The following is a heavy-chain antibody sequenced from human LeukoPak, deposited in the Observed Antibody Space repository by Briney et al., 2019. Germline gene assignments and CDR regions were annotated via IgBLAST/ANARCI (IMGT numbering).Heavy chain of an antibody. Sequence: GRSLRLSCAASGFTFSSYGMHWVRQAPGKGLEWVAVISYDGSNKYYADSVKGRFTISRVNSKNTLYLQMNSLRAEDTAVYYCAKVGRSSADYYYYGMDVWDQGTTVTVSS. CDR1: GFTFSSYG. CDR2: ISYDGSNK. D-gene: IGHD2-2*01. J-gene: IGHJ6*02. V-gene: IGHV3-30*18. CDR3: AKVGRSSADYYYYGMDV.